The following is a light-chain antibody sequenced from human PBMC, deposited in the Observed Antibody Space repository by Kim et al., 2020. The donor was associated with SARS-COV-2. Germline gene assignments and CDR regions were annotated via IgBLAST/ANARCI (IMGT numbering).Light chain of an antibody. CDR1: SSYVGGYNY. CDR3: SSYAGSNNFVV. CDR2: EVS. J-gene: IGLJ2*01. Sequence: QSVTISCTGTSSYVGGYNYVSWYQQHPGKAPKLMIYEVSTRPSGVPDRFSGSKSGNTASLTVSGLQAEDEADYYCSSYAGSNNFVVFGGGTQLTVL. V-gene: IGLV2-8*01.